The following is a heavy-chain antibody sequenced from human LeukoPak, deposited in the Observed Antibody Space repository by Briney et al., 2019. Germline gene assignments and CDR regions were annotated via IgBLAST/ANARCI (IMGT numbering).Heavy chain of an antibody. Sequence: PGGSLRLSCAASGFTFDDYAMHWVRQAPGKGLEWVSLISGDGGSTYYADSVKGRFTISRDNSKNSLYLRMNSLRTEDTALYYCAKAPITMVRGVMPYYMDVWGKGTTVTVSS. V-gene: IGHV3-43*02. CDR2: ISGDGGST. D-gene: IGHD3-10*01. CDR1: GFTFDDYA. J-gene: IGHJ6*03. CDR3: AKAPITMVRGVMPYYMDV.